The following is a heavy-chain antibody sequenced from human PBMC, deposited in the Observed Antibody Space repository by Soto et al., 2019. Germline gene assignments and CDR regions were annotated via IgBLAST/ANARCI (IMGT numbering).Heavy chain of an antibody. CDR1: GFTFSSFF. J-gene: IGHJ3*01. D-gene: IGHD4-17*01. Sequence: EVQLLEPGGGLVQPGGSLTLSCAASGFTFSSFFMSWVRQAPGEGLDWVSGIGGNGGGTYYEDSVKGRSIISRKNSKNTLYPQMNSLRAEDRAVYYGAGDPNGEYRGAFDFWGQKTMVTVSS. CDR2: IGGNGGGT. V-gene: IGHV3-23*01. CDR3: AGDPNGEYRGAFDF.